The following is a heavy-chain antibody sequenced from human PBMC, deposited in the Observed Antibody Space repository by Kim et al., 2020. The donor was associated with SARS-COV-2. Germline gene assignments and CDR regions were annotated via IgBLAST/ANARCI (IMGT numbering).Heavy chain of an antibody. D-gene: IGHD2-15*01. CDR1: GFTFPSVY. V-gene: IGHV3-11*01. J-gene: IGHJ4*02. Sequence: GGSLRLSCEASGFTFPSVYMPWFRQAPGKGLEWVSFISTTDYKVPAESVARRFSISTNNPANSLILQMSGLRGHEPAVSFVARSLGHATSATNFWGQGA. CDR3: ARSLGHATSATNF. CDR2: ISTTDYK.